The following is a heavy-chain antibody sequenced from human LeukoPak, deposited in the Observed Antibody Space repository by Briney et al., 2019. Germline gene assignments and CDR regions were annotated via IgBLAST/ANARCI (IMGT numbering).Heavy chain of an antibody. V-gene: IGHV3-7*01. Sequence: GGSLRLSCAASGFTFSTYWMSWVRQAPGKGLEWVANIKQDGSENYYVDSVKGRFTISRDNAKNSLYLQMNSLRAEDTAMYYCASTRCTGTSCYLPILDWGQGILVTVSS. CDR2: IKQDGSEN. J-gene: IGHJ4*02. CDR1: GFTFSTYW. D-gene: IGHD2-2*01. CDR3: ASTRCTGTSCYLPILD.